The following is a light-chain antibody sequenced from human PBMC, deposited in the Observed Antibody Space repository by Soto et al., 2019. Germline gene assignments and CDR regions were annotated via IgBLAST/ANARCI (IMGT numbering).Light chain of an antibody. V-gene: IGLV2-14*01. CDR2: EVS. Sequence: QSVLTQPASVSGSPGQSITISRTGTTSDNGGYKYVSWYQQHPGKAPKLTIFEVSNRPSGFSDRFSVSNSGNTASLTISGLQAEDEAEYYCTSYSSYGVLVFGGGTKVTV. CDR1: TSDNGGYKY. J-gene: IGLJ3*02. CDR3: TSYSSYGVLV.